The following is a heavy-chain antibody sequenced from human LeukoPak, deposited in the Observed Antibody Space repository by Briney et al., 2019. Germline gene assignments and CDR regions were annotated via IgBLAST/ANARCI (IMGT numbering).Heavy chain of an antibody. J-gene: IGHJ3*02. CDR1: GYTFTSYG. Sequence: ASVKVSCKASGYTFTSYGISWVRQAPGQGLEWRGWISAYYGNTNYAQKLQGRVTMTTDTSTSSAYMELRSLRSDDTAVYYCAGGIAYCGGDCYPNAFDIWGQGTMVTVSS. CDR3: AGGIAYCGGDCYPNAFDI. CDR2: ISAYYGNT. D-gene: IGHD2-21*01. V-gene: IGHV1-18*01.